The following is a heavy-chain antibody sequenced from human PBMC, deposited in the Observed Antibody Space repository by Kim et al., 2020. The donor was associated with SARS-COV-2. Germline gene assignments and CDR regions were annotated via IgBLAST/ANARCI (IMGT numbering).Heavy chain of an antibody. V-gene: IGHV4-39*01. CDR3: ARHGLLLRFLEWFGQDY. Sequence: LKSRGTISVDTSKNQFSLKLSSVTAADTAVYYCARHGLLLRFLEWFGQDYWGQGTLVTVSS. J-gene: IGHJ4*02. D-gene: IGHD3-3*01.